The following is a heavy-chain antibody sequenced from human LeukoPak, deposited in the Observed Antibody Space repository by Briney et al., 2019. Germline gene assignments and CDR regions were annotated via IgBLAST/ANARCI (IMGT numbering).Heavy chain of an antibody. D-gene: IGHD1-1*01. CDR2: IHYSGRT. CDR1: GGSISSYY. CDR3: ARGGFLDPFDP. J-gene: IGHJ5*02. Sequence: SETLSLTCTVSGGSISSYYWNWIRQPPGKGLEWIGYIHYSGRTNYSPSLKSRVTISVDMSKNQFSLKLISATAADTAIYYCARGGFLDPFDPWGQGTLVTVSS. V-gene: IGHV4-59*01.